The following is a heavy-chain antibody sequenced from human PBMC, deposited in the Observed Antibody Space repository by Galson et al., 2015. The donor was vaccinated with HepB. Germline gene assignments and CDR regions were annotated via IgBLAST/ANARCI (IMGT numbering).Heavy chain of an antibody. CDR2: ISAYNRNT. CDR1: GYTFSSYS. CDR3: ARGFIRGRFDP. J-gene: IGHJ5*02. D-gene: IGHD3-10*01. Sequence: SVKVSCKASGYTFSSYSITWVRQGPGQGLEWMGWISAYNRNTNYAQKLQGRVAMTTDTSTSTAYMELRNLRSDDTAVYYCARGFIRGRFDPWGQGTLVSVSS. V-gene: IGHV1-18*01.